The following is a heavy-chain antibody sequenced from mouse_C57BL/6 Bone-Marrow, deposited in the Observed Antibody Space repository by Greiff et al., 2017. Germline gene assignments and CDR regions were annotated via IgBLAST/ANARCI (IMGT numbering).Heavy chain of an antibody. CDR1: GYKFTDYY. CDR3: ALPNSLFAY. V-gene: IGHV1-19*01. Sequence: EVQLQQSGPVLVKPGASVKMSCKASGYKFTDYYMNWVKQSHGKSLEWIGVINPYNGGTSYNQKFKGKATLTVDKSSSTAYMELNSLTSEDSAVYYCALPNSLFAYWGQGTLVTVSA. CDR2: INPYNGGT. D-gene: IGHD4-1*01. J-gene: IGHJ3*01.